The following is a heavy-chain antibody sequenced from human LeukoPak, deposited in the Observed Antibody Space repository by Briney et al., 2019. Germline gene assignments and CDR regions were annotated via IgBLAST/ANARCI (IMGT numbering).Heavy chain of an antibody. D-gene: IGHD3-10*01. CDR3: ARMTTGKFDY. CDR2: INAANGNT. Sequence: ASVTVSCKASGHSFTNFAMHWVRQAPGQRLEWMGWINAANGNTRYSQEFQGRVTITGDTSASTAYMELSSLRSEDTAAYYCARMTTGKFDYWGQGTLVTVSS. J-gene: IGHJ4*02. V-gene: IGHV1-3*01. CDR1: GHSFTNFA.